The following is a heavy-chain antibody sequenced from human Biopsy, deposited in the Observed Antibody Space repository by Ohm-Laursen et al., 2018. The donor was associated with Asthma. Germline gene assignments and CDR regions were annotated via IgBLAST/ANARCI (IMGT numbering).Heavy chain of an antibody. D-gene: IGHD6-19*01. J-gene: IGHJ4*02. CDR2: INWYGGST. V-gene: IGHV3-20*01. CDR3: GRDMGGFGSGWFPVEF. Sequence: SLRLSCTASGFTFADYGTSWVRQAPGKGLVWVSGINWYGGSTGYADSVKGRFTISRDNAKNSLYLQMNSLRAEDTALYHCGRDMGGFGSGWFPVEFWGQGTLVTVSS. CDR1: GFTFADYG.